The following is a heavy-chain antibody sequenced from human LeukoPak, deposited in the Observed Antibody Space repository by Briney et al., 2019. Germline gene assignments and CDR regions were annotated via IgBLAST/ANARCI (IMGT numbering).Heavy chain of an antibody. D-gene: IGHD3-3*01. CDR2: INHSGAT. V-gene: IGHV4-34*01. CDR1: GGSLRGYY. CDR3: ARPLASFLSGYYRRSFEI. Sequence: SETLSLTCNVSGGSLRGYYWTWLRQSPGKGLEWIGEINHSGATNYNPSLQSRATMSVDTSKNQFSLRLRSLTAADAAVYYCARPLASFLSGYYRRSFEIWGQGTMITVSS. J-gene: IGHJ3*02.